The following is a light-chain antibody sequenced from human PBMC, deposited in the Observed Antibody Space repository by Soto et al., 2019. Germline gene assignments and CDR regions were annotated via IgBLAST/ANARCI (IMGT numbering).Light chain of an antibody. J-gene: IGKJ1*01. CDR2: DAS. Sequence: EIVLTQSPATLSLSPGERATLSCRASQSVRSYLAWYQQKPGQAPRLLIYDASNRATGIPARFSGSGSGTDFTLTISSLEPEDFAVYYCQQRSNWRTF. CDR3: QQRSNWRT. V-gene: IGKV3-11*01. CDR1: QSVRSY.